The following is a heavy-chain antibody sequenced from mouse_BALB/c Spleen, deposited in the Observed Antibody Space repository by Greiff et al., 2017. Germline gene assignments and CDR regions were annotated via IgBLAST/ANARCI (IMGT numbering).Heavy chain of an antibody. J-gene: IGHJ1*03. CDR3: AADWGCEGWLAGGGEGT. V-gene: IGHV3-2*02. Sequence: EVKVEESGPGLVKPSQSLSLTCTVTGYSITSDYAWNWIRQFPGNKLEWMGYISYSGSTSYNPSLKSRIPITRDTSKNQFFLQLNSVTTAATAPCDGAADWGCEGWLAGGGEGTGGT. CDR2: ISYSGST. D-gene: IGHD3-3*01. CDR1: GYSITSDYA.